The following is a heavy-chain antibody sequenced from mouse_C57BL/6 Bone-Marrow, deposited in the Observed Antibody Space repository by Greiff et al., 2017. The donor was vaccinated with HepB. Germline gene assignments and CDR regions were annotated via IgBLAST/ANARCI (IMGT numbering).Heavy chain of an antibody. V-gene: IGHV1-58*01. D-gene: IGHD2-1*01. CDR1: GYTFTSYG. J-gene: IGHJ3*01. CDR3: AREKSIYYGNYGFAY. CDR2: IYIGNGYT. Sequence: EVKLMESGAELVRPGSSVKMSCKTSGYTFTSYGINWVKQRPGQGLEWIGYIYIGNGYTEYNEKFKGKATLTSDTSSSTAYMQLSSLTSEDSAIYFCAREKSIYYGNYGFAYWGQGTLVTVSA.